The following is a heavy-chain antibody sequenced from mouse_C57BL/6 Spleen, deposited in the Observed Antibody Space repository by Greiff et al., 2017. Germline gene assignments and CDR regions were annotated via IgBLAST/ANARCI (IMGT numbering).Heavy chain of an antibody. CDR2: IDPSDSYT. D-gene: IGHD2-4*01. CDR3: ARIYYEYSCDY. Sequence: QVQLQQPGAELVMPGASVKLSCKASGYTFTSYWMHWVKQRPGQGLEWIGEIDPSDSYTNYNQKFKGKSTLTVDKSSSTAYMQLSSLTSEDSAVFDGARIYYEYSCDYWGQGTTLTVSS. V-gene: IGHV1-69*01. J-gene: IGHJ2*01. CDR1: GYTFTSYW.